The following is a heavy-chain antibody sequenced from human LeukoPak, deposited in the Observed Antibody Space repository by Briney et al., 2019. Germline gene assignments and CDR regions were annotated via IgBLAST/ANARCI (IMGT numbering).Heavy chain of an antibody. D-gene: IGHD3-22*01. CDR1: GFSFSNYA. CDR2: ISGGSGST. J-gene: IGHJ4*02. CDR3: AKETGSSGYYIDY. Sequence: GGSLRLSCAASGFSFSNYAMSWVRQAPGKGLEWISIISGGSGSTYYADSVKGRFTISRDNSKNTLYLQMNSLRAEDTAVYYCAKETGSSGYYIDYWGQGTLVTVSS. V-gene: IGHV3-23*01.